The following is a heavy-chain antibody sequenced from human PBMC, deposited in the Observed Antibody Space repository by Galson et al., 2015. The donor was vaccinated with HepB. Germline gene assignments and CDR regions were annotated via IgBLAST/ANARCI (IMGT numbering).Heavy chain of an antibody. D-gene: IGHD3-16*01. CDR3: EREGPLWGWQGFSFYYFGMDV. CDR2: INYDGGEE. V-gene: IGHV3-7*03. CDR1: GFTFSTHW. J-gene: IGHJ6*02. Sequence: SLRLSCAVSGFTFSTHWMSWVRQAPGQGLEWVANINYDGGEEYYVDSGKGRFTVTRDNVKTSVYLHMNSLRAEDTAVYYCEREGPLWGWQGFSFYYFGMDVWGQGTTVIVSS.